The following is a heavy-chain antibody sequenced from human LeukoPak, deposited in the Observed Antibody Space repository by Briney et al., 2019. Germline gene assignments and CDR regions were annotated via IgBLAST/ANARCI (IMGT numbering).Heavy chain of an antibody. Sequence: SETLSLTCAVYGGSFSGYYWTWIRHPPGKGLEWIGEINHSGSTNYNPSLKSRVTISVDTSKNQFSLNLNSVTAADTAVYYCARWWGFDPWGQGTLVTVSS. V-gene: IGHV4-34*01. CDR2: INHSGST. J-gene: IGHJ5*02. CDR3: ARWWGFDP. CDR1: GGSFSGYY. D-gene: IGHD2-15*01.